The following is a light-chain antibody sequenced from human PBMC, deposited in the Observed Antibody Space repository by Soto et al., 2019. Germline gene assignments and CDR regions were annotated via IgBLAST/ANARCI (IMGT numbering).Light chain of an antibody. CDR2: SAS. CDR1: QSVNSD. CDR3: QQYNNWPLT. V-gene: IGKV3-15*01. J-gene: IGKJ4*01. Sequence: ETVMTQSPATLSASPGESATLSCRASQSVNSDLAWYQQIPGQAPRLLIYSASTGATGGPARFSGSGSGAEFTVTSGSLRSEDFAICYCQQYNNWPLTFGGGTKVEI.